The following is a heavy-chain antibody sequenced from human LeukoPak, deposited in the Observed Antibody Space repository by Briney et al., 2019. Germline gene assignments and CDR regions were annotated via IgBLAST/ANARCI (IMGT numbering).Heavy chain of an antibody. CDR1: VYTLTHLS. D-gene: IGHD6-19*01. CDR3: ARDGRVGYSSGWLSDYYYYGMDV. CDR2: FDPEDGET. V-gene: IGHV1-24*01. Sequence: SVKVSREVSVYTLTHLSIHSVRHAPGKGLECMGGFDPEDGETIYTQKFRGRVTMTEDTSTDTAYMELSSLRSEDTAVYYCARDGRVGYSSGWLSDYYYYGMDVWGQGTTVTVSS. J-gene: IGHJ6*02.